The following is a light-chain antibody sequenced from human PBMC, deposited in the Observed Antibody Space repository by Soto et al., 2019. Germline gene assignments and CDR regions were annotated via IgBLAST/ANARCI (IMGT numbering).Light chain of an antibody. V-gene: IGKV1-39*01. Sequence: DIQMTQSPSSLSASLGDRVTITCRASQSVSSYLNWYQQRPGKAPKLLIYAASSLQSGVPSRFSGSGSGTDFTLTISSLQLEDFATYFCQHSYSSPYTFGQGTKLEL. CDR3: QHSYSSPYT. CDR1: QSVSSY. J-gene: IGKJ2*01. CDR2: AAS.